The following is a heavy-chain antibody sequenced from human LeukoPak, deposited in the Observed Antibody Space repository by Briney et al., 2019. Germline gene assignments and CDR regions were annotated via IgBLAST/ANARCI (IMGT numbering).Heavy chain of an antibody. J-gene: IGHJ4*02. CDR1: GGTFSSYA. CDR2: IIPIFGTA. Sequence: SVKVSCKASGGTFSSYAISWVRQAPGQGLEWMGGIIPIFGTANYAQKFQGRVTITADESTSTAYMELSSLRSEDTAVYYCATDILGYCSGGSCYPLFQWGQGTPVTVSS. V-gene: IGHV1-69*13. D-gene: IGHD2-15*01. CDR3: ATDILGYCSGGSCYPLFQ.